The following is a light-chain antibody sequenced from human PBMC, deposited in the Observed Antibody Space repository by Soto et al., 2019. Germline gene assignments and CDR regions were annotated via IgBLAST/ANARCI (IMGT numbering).Light chain of an antibody. V-gene: IGKV1-39*01. CDR1: QSITNY. Sequence: DIPMTQSPSSLSASVGDRVTITCRASQSITNYLNWYQQKPGKAPNLLIYAASSLQSGVPSRFSGSGSGTDFTLTISSLQPEDFATYYCQQSYITPWTFGQGTKVGIK. CDR3: QQSYITPWT. J-gene: IGKJ1*01. CDR2: AAS.